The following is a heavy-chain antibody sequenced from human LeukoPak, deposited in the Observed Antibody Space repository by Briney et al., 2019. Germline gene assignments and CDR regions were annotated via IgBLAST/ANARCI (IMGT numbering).Heavy chain of an antibody. D-gene: IGHD3/OR15-3a*01. CDR2: ISSDSNTI. CDR3: ARDLVGLDY. Sequence: GGPLKLSCAASGFTFSTHGMIWVRQAPGKGLEWVSYISSDSNTIQYADSVRGRFTISRDNAKNSLFLQMYSLRPEDTAVYYCARDLVGLDYWGQGTLVTVSS. CDR1: GFTFSTHG. V-gene: IGHV3-48*01. J-gene: IGHJ4*02.